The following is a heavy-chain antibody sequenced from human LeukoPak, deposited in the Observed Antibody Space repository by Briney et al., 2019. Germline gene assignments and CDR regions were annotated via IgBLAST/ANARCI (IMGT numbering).Heavy chain of an antibody. CDR3: ARDLWNFYDDSGYNRDFDS. V-gene: IGHV1-18*01. J-gene: IGHJ5*01. D-gene: IGHD3-22*01. CDR2: IGTYGGDT. CDR1: TFR. Sequence: VASVKVSCKATFRISWVRQAPGQGLEWMGWIGTYGGDTYYAQKFQGRITVTTDTSTSTVYMELRNLRSDDTAVYYCARDLWNFYDDSGYNRDFDSWGQGTLVTVSS.